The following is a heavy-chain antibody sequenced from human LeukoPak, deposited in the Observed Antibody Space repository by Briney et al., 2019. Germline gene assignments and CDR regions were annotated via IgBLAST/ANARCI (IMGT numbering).Heavy chain of an antibody. CDR1: GGTFSSYG. CDR2: INVKSGGT. J-gene: IGHJ4*02. D-gene: IGHD6-13*01. V-gene: IGHV1-2*02. Sequence: ASVKVSCKASGGTFSSYGISWVRQAPGQGLEWMGLINVKSGGTTYAQKFQGRVTMTRDTSISTAYMDLSGLRSDDTAVYYCARGQGTSWYDYWGQGTLVIVSS. CDR3: ARGQGTSWYDY.